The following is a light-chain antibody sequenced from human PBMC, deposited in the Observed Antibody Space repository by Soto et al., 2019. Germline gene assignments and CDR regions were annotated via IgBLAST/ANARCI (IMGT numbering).Light chain of an antibody. CDR1: QNINTY. CDR3: QQRTDWPPLT. Sequence: EIVLTQSPATLSLSPAESATPPCRASQNINTYLAWYQQKPGQPPRLLMFDASNKASGTPARFSDTGSWTDFTLTISSLEHEDFGVYYCQQRTDWPPLTFGGGTNVQIK. V-gene: IGKV3-11*01. CDR2: DAS. J-gene: IGKJ4*01.